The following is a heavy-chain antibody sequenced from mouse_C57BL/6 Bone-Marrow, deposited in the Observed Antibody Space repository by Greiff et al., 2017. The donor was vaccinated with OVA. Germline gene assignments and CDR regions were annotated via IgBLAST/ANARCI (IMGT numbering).Heavy chain of an antibody. CDR3: ARKHYYGSSFPYWYFDV. V-gene: IGHV14-4*01. D-gene: IGHD1-1*01. Sequence: EVQLQQSGAELVRPGASVKLSCTASGFNIKDDYMHWVKQRPEQGLEWIGWIDPENGDTEYASKFKGKATFTADTSSNTAYMQLSSLTTEDSAIYYCARKHYYGSSFPYWYFDVWGTGTTVTVSS. J-gene: IGHJ1*03. CDR1: GFNIKDDY. CDR2: IDPENGDT.